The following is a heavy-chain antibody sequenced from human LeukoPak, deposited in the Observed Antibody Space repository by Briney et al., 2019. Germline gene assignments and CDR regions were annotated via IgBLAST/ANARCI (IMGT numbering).Heavy chain of an antibody. CDR2: INHSGST. D-gene: IGHD3-10*01. CDR1: GGSFSGYY. Sequence: SETLSLTCAVYGGSFSGYYWSWIRQPPGEGLEWIGEINHSGSTNYNPSLKSRVTISVDTSKNQFSLKLSSVPAADTAVYYCARPITMVRGHNWFDPWGQGTLVTVSS. J-gene: IGHJ5*02. CDR3: ARPITMVRGHNWFDP. V-gene: IGHV4-34*01.